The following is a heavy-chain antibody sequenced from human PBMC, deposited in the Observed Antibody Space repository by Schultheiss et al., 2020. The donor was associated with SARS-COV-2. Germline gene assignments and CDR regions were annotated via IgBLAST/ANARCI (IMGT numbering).Heavy chain of an antibody. CDR2: ISHDGSYK. V-gene: IGHV3-30-3*01. CDR3: ARDSSIATIYGINV. Sequence: GGSLRLSCAASGFTFTSHAMHWVRQAPGKGLEWVAVISHDGSYKYHGNSVKDRFTISRDNSKNTLYLQMNSLRAEDTAVYYCARDSSIATIYGINVWGQGTTVTVSS. CDR1: GFTFTSHA. J-gene: IGHJ6*02. D-gene: IGHD6-6*01.